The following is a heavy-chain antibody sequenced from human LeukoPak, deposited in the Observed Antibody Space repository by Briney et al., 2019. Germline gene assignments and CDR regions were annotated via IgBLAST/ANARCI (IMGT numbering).Heavy chain of an antibody. CDR2: ISPRGGGT. CDR3: ARDLAWGAFDY. J-gene: IGHJ4*02. V-gene: IGHV3-23*01. Sequence: GGSLRLSCTASGFTFRFYEMNWVRQAPGKGLEWLSGISPRGGGTYYADSVKGRFTISRDDSKNTLSLQMNSLTVEDTAVYYCARDLAWGAFDYWGQGTLVTVSS. CDR1: GFTFRFYE. D-gene: IGHD7-27*01.